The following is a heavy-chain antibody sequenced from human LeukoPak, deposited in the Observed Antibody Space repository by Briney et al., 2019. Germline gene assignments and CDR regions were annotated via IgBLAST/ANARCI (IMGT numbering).Heavy chain of an antibody. CDR1: GYTLTELS. J-gene: IGHJ3*02. V-gene: IGHV1-69*13. CDR2: IIPIFGTA. Sequence: SVKVSCKVSGYTLTELSMHWMRQAPGQGLEWMGGIIPIFGTANYAQKFQGRVTITADESTSTAYMELSSLRSEDTAVYYCARGNGRITIFGEWLLVAFDIWGQGTMVTVSS. CDR3: ARGNGRITIFGEWLLVAFDI. D-gene: IGHD3-3*01.